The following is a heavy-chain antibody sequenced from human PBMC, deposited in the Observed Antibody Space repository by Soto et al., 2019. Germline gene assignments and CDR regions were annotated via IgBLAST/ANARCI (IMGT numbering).Heavy chain of an antibody. J-gene: IGHJ4*02. CDR1: GFSLGTSGVG. Sequence: QITLKESGPTLVKPTQTLTLTCNFSGFSLGTSGVGVGWIRQPPGKPLEWLALIYWNDDKRYSSSLRTRLTITKDTSKNQVVLAMTNMDPVDTATYFCAHRPGPGYSGGSPYYWQFPFDYWGQGTLVTVSS. CDR3: AHRPGPGYSGGSPYYWQFPFDY. V-gene: IGHV2-5*01. CDR2: IYWNDDK. D-gene: IGHD3-22*01.